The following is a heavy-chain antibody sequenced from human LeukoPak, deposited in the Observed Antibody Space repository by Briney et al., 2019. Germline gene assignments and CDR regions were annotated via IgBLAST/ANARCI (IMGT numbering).Heavy chain of an antibody. Sequence: PGGSLRLSCAASGFTFTSYAMNWVRQAPGKGLEWVSSISGSGGTTYNADSVKGRFTISRDNSKNTLYLQMNSLRAEDTAVYYCAKGGGDSPYYYYMDVWGKGTTVTVSS. CDR3: AKGGGDSPYYYYMDV. D-gene: IGHD3-16*01. J-gene: IGHJ6*03. CDR1: GFTFTSYA. CDR2: ISGSGGTT. V-gene: IGHV3-23*01.